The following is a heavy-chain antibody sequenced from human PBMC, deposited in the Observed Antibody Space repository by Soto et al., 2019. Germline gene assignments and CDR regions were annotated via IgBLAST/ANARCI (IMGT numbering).Heavy chain of an antibody. Sequence: AASVKVSCKPSGYTFTSYDINWARQATGQGLEWMGWMNPNSGNTGYAQKFQGRVTMTRNTSISTAYMELSSLRSEDTAVYYCARGHDFWSGPSAFDIWGQGTMVTVSS. CDR3: ARGHDFWSGPSAFDI. CDR1: GYTFTSYD. CDR2: MNPNSGNT. D-gene: IGHD3-3*01. V-gene: IGHV1-8*01. J-gene: IGHJ3*02.